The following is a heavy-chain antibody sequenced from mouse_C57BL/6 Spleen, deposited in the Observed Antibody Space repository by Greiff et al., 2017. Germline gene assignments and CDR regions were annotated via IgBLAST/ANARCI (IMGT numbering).Heavy chain of an antibody. J-gene: IGHJ2*01. CDR2: IDPSDSYT. CDR1: GYTFTSYW. V-gene: IGHV1-50*01. Sequence: QVQLQQPGAELVKPGASVKLSCKASGYTFTSYWMQWVKQRPGQGLEWIGEIDPSDSYTNYNQKFKGKATLTVDTSSSTAYMQLSSLTSEDSAVYYCARTSITTVAPFDYWGQGTTLTVSS. D-gene: IGHD1-1*01. CDR3: ARTSITTVAPFDY.